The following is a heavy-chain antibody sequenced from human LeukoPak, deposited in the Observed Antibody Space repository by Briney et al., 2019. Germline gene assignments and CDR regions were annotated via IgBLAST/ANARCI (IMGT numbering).Heavy chain of an antibody. V-gene: IGHV4-4*07. Sequence: SETLSLTCTVSGGSISSYYWSWIRQPAGKGLEWIGRIYTSGSTNYIPSLKSRVTMSVDTSKNQFSLKLSSVTAADTAVYYCASGIAVAGLYYWGQGTLVTVSS. CDR3: ASGIAVAGLYY. D-gene: IGHD6-19*01. J-gene: IGHJ4*02. CDR1: GGSISSYY. CDR2: IYTSGST.